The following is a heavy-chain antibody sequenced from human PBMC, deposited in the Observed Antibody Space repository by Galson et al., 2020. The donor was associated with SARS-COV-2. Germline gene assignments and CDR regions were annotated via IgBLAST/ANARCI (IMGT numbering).Heavy chain of an antibody. V-gene: IGHV4-59*01. J-gene: IGHJ5*02. D-gene: IGHD1-1*01. Sequence: SETLSLTCSVSGGSMSKYYWSWIRQSPGKGLEWIGNIYYSGGTKYNPSPKSRVGMSVDTSENQFSLKLNSVTAADTAVYYCARVGGNDGWNWFDPWGQGTLVTVAS. CDR2: IYYSGGT. CDR3: ARVGGNDGWNWFDP. CDR1: GGSMSKYY.